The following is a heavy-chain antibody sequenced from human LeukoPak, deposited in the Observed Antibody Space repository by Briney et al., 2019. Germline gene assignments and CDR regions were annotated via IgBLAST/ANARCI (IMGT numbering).Heavy chain of an antibody. CDR2: ISYDGSNK. V-gene: IGHV3-30*18. D-gene: IGHD5-18*01. CDR1: GFTFSSYG. CDR3: AKDFGKGAYSYGYRFDY. Sequence: GGSLRLSCAASGFTFSSYGMHWVRQAPGKGLEWVAVISYDGSNKFYADSVKGRFTISRDNSQNTLSLQMNSLRAEDTAVYYCAKDFGKGAYSYGYRFDYWGQGILVTVSS. J-gene: IGHJ4*02.